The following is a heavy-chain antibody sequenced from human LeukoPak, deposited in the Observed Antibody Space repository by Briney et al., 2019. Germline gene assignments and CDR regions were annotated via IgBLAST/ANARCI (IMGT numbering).Heavy chain of an antibody. J-gene: IGHJ4*02. CDR3: ARDARRGYSYGPLSAGIDY. CDR1: GYTFTSYG. D-gene: IGHD5-18*01. V-gene: IGHV1-46*01. CDR2: INPSGGST. Sequence: ASVKVSCKASGYTFTSYGISWVRQAPGQGLEWMGIINPSGGSTSYAQKFQGRVTMTRDMSTSTVYMELSSLRSEDTAVYYCARDARRGYSYGPLSAGIDYWGQGTLVTVSS.